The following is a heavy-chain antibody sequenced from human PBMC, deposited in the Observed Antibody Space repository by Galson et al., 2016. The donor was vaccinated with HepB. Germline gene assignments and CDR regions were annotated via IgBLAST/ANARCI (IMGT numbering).Heavy chain of an antibody. CDR1: GDSFSGGLYY. CDR3: AQGRGSTLRHYFFDL. V-gene: IGHV4-31*03. D-gene: IGHD3-10*01. Sequence: TLSLTCTVSGDSFSGGLYYWSWIRQHPVKGLEWIGYFFYSGSSYYNPSLKGRIAISLDTSNDQYSLKLESVPAADPAVYFCAQGRGSTLRHYFFDLWVQGTKVTVSS. CDR2: FFYSGSS. J-gene: IGHJ3*01.